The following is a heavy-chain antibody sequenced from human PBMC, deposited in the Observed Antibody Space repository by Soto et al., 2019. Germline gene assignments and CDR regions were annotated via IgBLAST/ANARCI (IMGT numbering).Heavy chain of an antibody. J-gene: IGHJ6*02. CDR1: GGTFSSYA. Sequence: SVKVSCKASGGTFSSYAISWVRQAPGQGLEWMGGIIPIFGTANYAQKFQGRVTITADESTSTAYMELSSLRSEDTAVYYCAHYDFWSGYTPGYYYGMDVWGQGTTVTVSS. CDR2: IIPIFGTA. CDR3: AHYDFWSGYTPGYYYGMDV. V-gene: IGHV1-69*13. D-gene: IGHD3-3*01.